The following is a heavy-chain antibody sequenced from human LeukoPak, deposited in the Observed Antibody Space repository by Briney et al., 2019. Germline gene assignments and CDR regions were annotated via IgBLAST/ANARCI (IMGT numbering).Heavy chain of an antibody. CDR1: GASMSNNF. CDR2: IDYSGST. Sequence: SETLSLTCTVSGASMSNNFWSWIRQPPGKGLEWIGYIDYSGSTNYNPSLRSRVTISLETSKNQFSLRLSSVTAADTAVYYCARQPVITVRGIISTGVMDVWGQGTTVTVSS. V-gene: IGHV4-59*08. D-gene: IGHD3-10*01. J-gene: IGHJ6*02. CDR3: ARQPVITVRGIISTGVMDV.